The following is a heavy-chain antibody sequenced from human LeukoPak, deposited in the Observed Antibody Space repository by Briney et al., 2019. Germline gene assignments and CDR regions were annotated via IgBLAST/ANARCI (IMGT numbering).Heavy chain of an antibody. CDR3: ARGVGSSWFDP. V-gene: IGHV1-2*02. D-gene: IGHD6-13*01. CDR2: INPNSGGP. Sequence: GVSVKVSFQASGYTFTDYYLHWVRQAPGQGLEWMGWINPNSGGPKFALNFQGRVTMTRATSISTAYMELSRLTSDDTAVYYCARGVGSSWFDPWGQGTLVTVSS. J-gene: IGHJ5*02. CDR1: GYTFTDYY.